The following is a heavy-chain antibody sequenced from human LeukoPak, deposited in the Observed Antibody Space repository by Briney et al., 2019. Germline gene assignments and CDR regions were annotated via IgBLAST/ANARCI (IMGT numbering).Heavy chain of an antibody. CDR1: GGSISSYY. D-gene: IGHD5-12*01. CDR2: ISYSGST. J-gene: IGHJ4*02. CDR3: ARQHRGYGGYDYFYY. V-gene: IGHV4-59*01. Sequence: PSETLSLTCTVSGGSISSYYWSWIRQPPGKGLEWIGYISYSGSTNYNPSLKSRVTISVDTSKNQFSLKLSSVTAADTAVFYCARQHRGYGGYDYFYYWGQGTLVTVSS.